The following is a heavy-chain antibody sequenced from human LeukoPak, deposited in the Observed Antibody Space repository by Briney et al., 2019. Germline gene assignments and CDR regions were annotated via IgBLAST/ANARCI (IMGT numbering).Heavy chain of an antibody. CDR2: ISSSRSYI. CDR3: AKDRGYNNGDRNFDY. CDR1: GFTFSSYT. Sequence: PGGSLRLSCAASGFTFSSYTMNWVRQAPGKGLEWVSSISSSRSYIYYADSVKGRFTISRDNAKNSLYLQMNSLRAEDTAVYYCAKDRGYNNGDRNFDYWGQGTLVTVSS. D-gene: IGHD5-18*01. J-gene: IGHJ4*02. V-gene: IGHV3-21*01.